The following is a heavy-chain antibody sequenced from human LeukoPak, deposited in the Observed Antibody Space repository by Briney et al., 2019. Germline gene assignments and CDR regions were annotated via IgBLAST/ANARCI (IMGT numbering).Heavy chain of an antibody. V-gene: IGHV1-18*01. CDR3: ARSDLLLDSSGWYVSPFPAY. J-gene: IGHJ4*02. CDR2: ISAYNGNT. Sequence: GASVKVSCKASGYTFTSYGISWVRQAPGQGLEWMGWISAYNGNTNYAQKLQGRVTMTTDTSTSTAYMELRSLRSDDTAVYYCARSDLLLDSSGWYVSPFPAYWGRGTLVTVSS. D-gene: IGHD6-19*01. CDR1: GYTFTSYG.